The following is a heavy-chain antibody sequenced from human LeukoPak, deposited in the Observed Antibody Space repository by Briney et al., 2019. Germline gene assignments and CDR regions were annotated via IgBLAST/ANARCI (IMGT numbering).Heavy chain of an antibody. CDR2: ISGSGGST. J-gene: IGHJ3*02. V-gene: IGHV3-23*01. CDR3: AKDPDYYDSSGSDAFDI. Sequence: GGSLRLSCAASGFTFSSYAMSWVRQAPGKGLEWVSAISGSGGSTYYADSVKGRFTISRDNSKNTLYLQMNSLRAEDTAVYYCAKDPDYYDSSGSDAFDIWGQGTMVTVSS. D-gene: IGHD3-22*01. CDR1: GFTFSSYA.